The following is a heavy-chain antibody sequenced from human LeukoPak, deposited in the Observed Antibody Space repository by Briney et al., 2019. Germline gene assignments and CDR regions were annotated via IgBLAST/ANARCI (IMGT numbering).Heavy chain of an antibody. Sequence: PGGSLRLSCAASGFTFNSYAMTWVRQAPGKGLEWVSTISVSGRTTHFADSVKGRFTISRDDSNNTVFLRMNSLSVEDTAIYYCAKDHFTAGPPGYWGQGTLVTVSS. CDR3: AKDHFTAGPPGY. CDR1: GFTFNSYA. V-gene: IGHV3-23*01. J-gene: IGHJ4*02. CDR2: ISVSGRTT. D-gene: IGHD3-3*02.